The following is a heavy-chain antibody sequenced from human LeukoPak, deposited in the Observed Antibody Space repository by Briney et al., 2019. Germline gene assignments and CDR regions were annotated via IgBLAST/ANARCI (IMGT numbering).Heavy chain of an antibody. CDR2: IYYSGST. D-gene: IGHD5-24*01. CDR3: ARHEGGYNSFDY. V-gene: IGHV4-59*08. CDR1: GCTISSYY. Sequence: WETLSLTCTASGCTISSYYWSWIRQPPGKGLEWIGYIYYSGSTNYNPSLKSRVTISVDTSKNQFSLKLSSVTAADTAVYYCARHEGGYNSFDYWGQGTLVTVSS. J-gene: IGHJ4*02.